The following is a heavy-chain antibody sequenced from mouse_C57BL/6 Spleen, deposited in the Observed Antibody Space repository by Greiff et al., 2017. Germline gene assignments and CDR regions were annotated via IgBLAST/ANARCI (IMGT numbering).Heavy chain of an antibody. Sequence: QVQLQQPGAELVRPGTSVKLSCKASGYTFTSYWMHWVKQRPGQGLEWIGVIDPSDSYTNYNQKFKGKATLTVDTSSSTAYMQLSSLTSEDSAVYYCAMQREQAMDYWGQGTSVTVSS. CDR1: GYTFTSYW. J-gene: IGHJ4*01. V-gene: IGHV1-59*01. CDR3: AMQREQAMDY. CDR2: IDPSDSYT.